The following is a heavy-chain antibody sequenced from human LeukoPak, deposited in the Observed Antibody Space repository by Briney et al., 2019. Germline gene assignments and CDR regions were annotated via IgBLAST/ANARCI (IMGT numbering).Heavy chain of an antibody. V-gene: IGHV4-38-2*02. CDR1: GYSISSGYY. J-gene: IGHJ4*02. D-gene: IGHD5-12*01. Sequence: SETLSLTCTVSGYSISSGYYWGWIRQPPGKGLEWIGSIYHSGSTYYNPSLKSRVTISVDTSKNQFSLKLSSVTAADTAVYYCAREATHSDYWGQGTLVTVSS. CDR2: IYHSGST. CDR3: AREATHSDY.